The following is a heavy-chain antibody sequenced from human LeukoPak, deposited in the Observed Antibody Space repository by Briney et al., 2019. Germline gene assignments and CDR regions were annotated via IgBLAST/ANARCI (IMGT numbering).Heavy chain of an antibody. V-gene: IGHV3-21*01. Sequence: AGGSLRLSCAPSGLTFSSYSTSWVRQAPGKGRGWVSSISSGSSYIYYADSARGRFTISRDNTKNSLYLQMNSLRAEGTAVYYCASGSQGDYVWGSYRYRESPFDPWGQGTLVTVSS. CDR1: GLTFSSYS. J-gene: IGHJ5*02. D-gene: IGHD3-16*02. CDR3: ASGSQGDYVWGSYRYRESPFDP. CDR2: ISSGSSYI.